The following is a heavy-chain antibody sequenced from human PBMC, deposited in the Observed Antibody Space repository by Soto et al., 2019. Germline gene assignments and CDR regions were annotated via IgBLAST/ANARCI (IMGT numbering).Heavy chain of an antibody. J-gene: IGHJ6*02. CDR1: RFTFSSYA. V-gene: IGHV3-30-3*01. CDR3: ARDSVYGMDV. Sequence: QGQLVESGGGVVQPGRSLRLYCAASRFTFSSYAMHWVRQAPGKGLEWVAVISYDGSNKYYADSVKGRFTISRDNSKNTLYLQMNSLRAEDTAVYYCARDSVYGMDVWGQGTTVTVSS. CDR2: ISYDGSNK. D-gene: IGHD4-17*01.